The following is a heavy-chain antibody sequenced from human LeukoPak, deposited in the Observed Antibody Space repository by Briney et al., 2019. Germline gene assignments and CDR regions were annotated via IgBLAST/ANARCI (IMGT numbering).Heavy chain of an antibody. CDR2: IWYDGSNK. V-gene: IGHV3-33*06. D-gene: IGHD5-18*01. J-gene: IGHJ3*02. CDR3: AKEAMVFRAFDI. Sequence: GGSLRLSCAASGFTFSSYGMHWVRQAPGKGLEWVAVIWYDGSNKYYADSVKGRFTISRDNSKSTLYLQMNSLRAEDTAVYYCAKEAMVFRAFDIWGQGTMVTVSS. CDR1: GFTFSSYG.